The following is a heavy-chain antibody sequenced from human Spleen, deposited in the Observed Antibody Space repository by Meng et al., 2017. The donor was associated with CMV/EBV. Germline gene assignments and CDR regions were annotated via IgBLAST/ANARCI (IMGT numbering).Heavy chain of an antibody. CDR3: ARQEYGFDI. V-gene: IGHV3-30*03. CDR1: GFTFSSYS. Sequence: GGSLRLSCAASGFTFSSYSMNWVRQAPGKGLDWMAAISYDGSDQYYADSVKGRFSISRDNSKNTLYLQMSSLRSEDSAVYYCARQEYGFDIWGQGTMVTVSS. CDR2: ISYDGSDQ. J-gene: IGHJ3*02.